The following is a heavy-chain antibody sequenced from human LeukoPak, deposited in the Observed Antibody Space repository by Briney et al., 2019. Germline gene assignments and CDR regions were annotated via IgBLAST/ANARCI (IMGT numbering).Heavy chain of an antibody. CDR3: ARDYDFWSGSTSSDY. V-gene: IGHV3-7*01. CDR2: IKHDEIEK. J-gene: IGHJ4*02. D-gene: IGHD3-3*01. Sequence: GGSLRLSCAASGFTFNNYWMSWVRQAPGKGLEWVANIKHDEIEKYYVDSVKGRFTISRDNAKNSLYLQMNSLRAEDTAVYYCARDYDFWSGSTSSDYWGQGTLVTVSS. CDR1: GFTFNNYW.